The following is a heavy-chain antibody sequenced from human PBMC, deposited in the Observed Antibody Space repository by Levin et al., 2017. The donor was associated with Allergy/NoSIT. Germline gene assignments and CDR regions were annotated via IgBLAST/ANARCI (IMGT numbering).Heavy chain of an antibody. CDR3: ARVSAVRGVIRYFDY. CDR1: GYTFTGYY. J-gene: IGHJ4*02. D-gene: IGHD3-10*01. V-gene: IGHV1-2*02. Sequence: ASVKVSCKASGYTFTGYYMHWVRQAPGQGLEWMGWINPNSGGTNYAQKFKGRVTMTRDTSISTAYMELSRLRADDTAVYYCARVSAVRGVIRYFDYWGQGTLVTVSS. CDR2: INPNSGGT.